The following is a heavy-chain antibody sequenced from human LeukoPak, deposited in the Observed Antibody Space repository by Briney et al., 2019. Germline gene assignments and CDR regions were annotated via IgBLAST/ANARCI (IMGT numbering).Heavy chain of an antibody. Sequence: GGSLRLSCAASGFTFSSYAMSWVRQAPGKGLEWFSAISGSGGSTYYADSVKGRFTISRDNAKNSLYLQMNSLRAEDTAVYYCAPGSYDSSGYYISWGQGTLVTVSS. CDR1: GFTFSSYA. D-gene: IGHD3-22*01. J-gene: IGHJ5*02. CDR3: APGSYDSSGYYIS. CDR2: ISGSGGST. V-gene: IGHV3-23*01.